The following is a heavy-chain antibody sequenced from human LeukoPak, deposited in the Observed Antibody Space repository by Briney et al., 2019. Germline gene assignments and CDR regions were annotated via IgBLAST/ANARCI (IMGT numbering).Heavy chain of an antibody. V-gene: IGHV4-39*07. CDR2: IYYSGST. CDR1: GGSISSSSYY. J-gene: IGHJ4*02. Sequence: PSETLSLTCTVSGGSISSSSYYWGWIRQPPGKGLEWIGSIYYSGSTYYNPSLKSRVTISVDTSKNQFSLKLSSVTAADTAVYYCARQRAVAGPFDYWGQGTLVTVSS. D-gene: IGHD6-19*01. CDR3: ARQRAVAGPFDY.